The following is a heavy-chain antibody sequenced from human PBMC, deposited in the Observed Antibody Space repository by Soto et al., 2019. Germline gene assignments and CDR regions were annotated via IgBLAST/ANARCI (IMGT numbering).Heavy chain of an antibody. CDR2: ISGSGDNT. CDR3: AKSPPPTIFGVIIHYFDQ. CDR1: GITFSSFA. Sequence: GSLRLSCAASGITFSSFAMTWVRQAPGKGLEWVSGISGSGDNTYYGDSVKGRFTISRDNSKNTLYLQLNSLRAEDTAIYYCAKSPPPTIFGVIIHYFDQWGQGTLVTVSS. J-gene: IGHJ4*02. D-gene: IGHD3-3*01. V-gene: IGHV3-23*01.